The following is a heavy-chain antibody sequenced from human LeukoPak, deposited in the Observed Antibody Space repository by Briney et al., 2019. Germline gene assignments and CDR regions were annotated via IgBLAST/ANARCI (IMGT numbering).Heavy chain of an antibody. V-gene: IGHV3-49*04. J-gene: IGHJ6*02. CDR2: IRSKAYGGTT. CDR3: RGPTQQWLYSGTDV. CDR1: GFTFGDHA. Sequence: PGRSLRLSCTAPGFTFGDHAMSWVRQAPGKGLEWLGFIRSKAYGGTTEYAASAKGRFTISRDDSKSIAYLQMNSLTTEDTAVYCSRGPTQQWLYSGTDVWGQGTTVIVSS. D-gene: IGHD5-18*01.